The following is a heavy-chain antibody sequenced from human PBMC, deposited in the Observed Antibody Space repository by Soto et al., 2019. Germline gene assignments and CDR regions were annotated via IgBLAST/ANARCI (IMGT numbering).Heavy chain of an antibody. CDR3: ARALYYYYGMDV. CDR1: GFTFSSYA. CDR2: ISYDGSNK. Sequence: GGSLRLSCAASGFTFSSYAMHWVRQAPGKGLEWVAVISYDGSNKYYADSVKGRFTISRDNSKNTLYLQMNSLRAEDTAVYYCARALYYYYGMDVWGQGTTVTASS. V-gene: IGHV3-30-3*01. J-gene: IGHJ6*02.